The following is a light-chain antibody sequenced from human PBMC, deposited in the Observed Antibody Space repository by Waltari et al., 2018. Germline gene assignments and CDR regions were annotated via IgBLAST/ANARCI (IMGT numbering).Light chain of an antibody. CDR1: TSNIGTNT. CDR2: ANY. V-gene: IGLV1-44*01. CDR3: ATWDDSLSGRV. J-gene: IGLJ3*02. Sequence: QSVLTQPPSTSGTPGQTVTISCSGSTSNIGTNTVTWYQLLPGTAPKTVILANYHRPSGVPDRFSASKSGTSASLVISGLQSEDEADYFCATWDDSLSGRVFGGGTKVTVL.